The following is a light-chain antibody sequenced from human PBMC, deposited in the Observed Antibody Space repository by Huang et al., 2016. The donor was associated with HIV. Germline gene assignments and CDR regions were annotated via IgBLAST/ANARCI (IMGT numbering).Light chain of an antibody. J-gene: IGKJ1*01. V-gene: IGKV3-15*01. CDR1: QSVKSN. CDR2: GAS. Sequence: EIVMTQSPATLSVSPGERATLACRASQSVKSNLAWYQRKPGQAPRPLIYGASTRATGIPARFSGSGSGTEFTLTLSNLQSEDFAVYYCQQYNYWWTFGQGTKVEIK. CDR3: QQYNYWWT.